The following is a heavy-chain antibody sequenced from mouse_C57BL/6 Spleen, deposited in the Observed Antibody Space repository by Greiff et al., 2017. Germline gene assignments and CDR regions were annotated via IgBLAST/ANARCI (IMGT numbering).Heavy chain of an antibody. Sequence: QVTLKESGPGILQPSQTLSLTCSFSGFSLSTVGMGVGWIRQPSGEGLEWLAHIWWDDDKYYNPALKSRLTIAKDTSKNQVFLKIANVDTADTATYYCARMAYGSSYVGNYFDYWGQGTTLTVSS. CDR1: GFSLSTVGMG. CDR3: ARMAYGSSYVGNYFDY. CDR2: IWWDDDK. D-gene: IGHD1-1*01. J-gene: IGHJ2*01. V-gene: IGHV8-8*01.